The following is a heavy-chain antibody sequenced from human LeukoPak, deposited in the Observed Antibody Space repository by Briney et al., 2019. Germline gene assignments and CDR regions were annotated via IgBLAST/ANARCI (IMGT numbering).Heavy chain of an antibody. CDR3: ARDGPRERPSTVTTPSWFDP. V-gene: IGHV4-59*01. J-gene: IGHJ5*02. D-gene: IGHD4-17*01. CDR2: IYYSGST. CDR1: GGSISSYY. Sequence: SETLSLTCTVSGGSISSYYWSWIRQPPGKGLEWIGYIYYSGSTNYNPSLKSRVTISVDTSKNQFSLKLSSVTAADTAVYYCARDGPRERPSTVTTPSWFDPWGQGTLVTVSS.